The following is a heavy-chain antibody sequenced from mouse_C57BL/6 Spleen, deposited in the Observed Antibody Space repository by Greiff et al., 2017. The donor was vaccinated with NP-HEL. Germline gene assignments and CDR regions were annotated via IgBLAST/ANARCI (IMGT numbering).Heavy chain of an antibody. CDR1: GYSFTGYY. CDR2: INPSTGGT. J-gene: IGHJ3*01. Sequence: EVQLQQSGPGLVKPGASVKISCTASGYSFTGYYMNWVRQRPEKSLEWIGDINPSTGGTTYNQKFNAKATLTVDKSSSTCYMQRKSLTSEDSAVYFCARSGRWDYYVPFTYWGQGTLVTVSA. D-gene: IGHD1-1*01. V-gene: IGHV1-42*01. CDR3: ARSGRWDYYVPFTY.